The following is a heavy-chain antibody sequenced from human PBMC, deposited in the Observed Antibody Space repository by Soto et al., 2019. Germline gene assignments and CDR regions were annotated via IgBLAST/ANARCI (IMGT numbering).Heavy chain of an antibody. D-gene: IGHD3-22*01. Sequence: SETLSLTCAVSGGSISSGGYSWSWIRQPPGKGLEWIGYIYYSGSTYYNPSLKSRVTISVDTSKNQFSLKLSSVTAADTAVYYCARVGNYYDSSGYYYFDYWGQGTLVTVSS. J-gene: IGHJ4*02. CDR3: ARVGNYYDSSGYYYFDY. V-gene: IGHV4-30-4*08. CDR1: GGSISSGGYS. CDR2: IYYSGST.